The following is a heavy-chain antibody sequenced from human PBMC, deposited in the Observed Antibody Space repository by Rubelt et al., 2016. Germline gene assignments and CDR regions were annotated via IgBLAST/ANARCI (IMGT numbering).Heavy chain of an antibody. CDR2: INTVNGNT. Sequence: VGWINTVNGNTKYSQTLQGRVTITRDTFASTVSMELRSLRSEDTAIYYCAKELGYCDTTLCYVLSYDYWGQGTQVTVSS. J-gene: IGHJ4*02. CDR3: AKELGYCDTTLCYVLSYDY. V-gene: IGHV1-3*04. D-gene: IGHD2-2*01.